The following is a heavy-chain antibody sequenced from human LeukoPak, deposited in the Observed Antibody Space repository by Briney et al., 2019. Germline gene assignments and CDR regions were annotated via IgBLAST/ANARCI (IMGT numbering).Heavy chain of an antibody. V-gene: IGHV4-59*01. CDR1: GGSISSYY. CDR2: TYYSGST. D-gene: IGHD3-10*01. J-gene: IGHJ4*02. CDR3: AREASRGYYFDY. Sequence: SETLSLTCTVSGGSISSYYWSWIRQPPGKGLEWIGYTYYSGSTNYNPSLKSRVTISVDTSKNQFSLKLSSVTAADTAVYYCAREASRGYYFDYWGQGTLVTVSS.